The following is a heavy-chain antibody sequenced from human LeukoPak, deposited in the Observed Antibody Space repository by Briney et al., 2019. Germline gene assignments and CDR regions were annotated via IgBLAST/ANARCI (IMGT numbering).Heavy chain of an antibody. CDR3: AERGGPFDY. D-gene: IGHD3-10*01. CDR2: NSGSGGST. CDR1: VFTFSLYA. Sequence: GGSLRLSCAASVFTFSLYAMSWVRPAPGKGLEWVSANSGSGGSTYYADSVKGRFTISRDNSKNTLYLQMNSLRAEDTAVYYCAERGGPFDYWGQGTLVTVSS. J-gene: IGHJ4*02. V-gene: IGHV3-23*01.